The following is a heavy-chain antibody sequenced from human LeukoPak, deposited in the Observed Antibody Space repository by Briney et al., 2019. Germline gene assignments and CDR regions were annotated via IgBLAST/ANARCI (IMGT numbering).Heavy chain of an antibody. CDR3: AREKGLQTY. CDR1: GGSFSGYY. V-gene: IGHV4-34*01. D-gene: IGHD4-11*01. J-gene: IGHJ4*02. CDR2: INHSGST. Sequence: PSETLSLTCAVYGGSFSGYYWSWIRKPPGKGLEWIGEINHSGSTNYNPSLKSRVTISVDTSKNQFSLKLSSVTAADTAVYYCAREKGLQTYWGQGTLVTVSS.